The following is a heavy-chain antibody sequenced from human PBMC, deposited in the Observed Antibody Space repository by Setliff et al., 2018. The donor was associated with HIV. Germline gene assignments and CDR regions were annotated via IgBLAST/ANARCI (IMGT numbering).Heavy chain of an antibody. V-gene: IGHV1-18*01. CDR2: IDSNNGNR. CDR3: ARVGGPYYDLLTGYYGAVDY. CDR1: GYSLSTYA. J-gene: IGHJ4*02. D-gene: IGHD3-9*01. Sequence: ASVKVSCKSSGYSLSTYAISWVRQAPGQGLEWMGWIDSNNGNRNFAQKLQGRVTMTTDTSTSTAYMELRSLRSDDTAVYYCARVGGPYYDLLTGYYGAVDYWGQGTLVTAPQ.